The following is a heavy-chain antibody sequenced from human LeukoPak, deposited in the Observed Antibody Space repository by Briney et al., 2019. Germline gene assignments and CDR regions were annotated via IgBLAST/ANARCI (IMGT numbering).Heavy chain of an antibody. Sequence: SGGSLRLSCAASGFTFSTYWMHWVRQAPGKGLVWVSRIKSDGSTNYADSVKGRFTISRDNAKNTVSLQMNSLRPEDTGVYYCARAPSEIGGYYPEYFRQWGQGTLVTVSS. V-gene: IGHV3-74*01. CDR2: IKSDGST. CDR1: GFTFSTYW. D-gene: IGHD3-22*01. J-gene: IGHJ1*01. CDR3: ARAPSEIGGYYPEYFRQ.